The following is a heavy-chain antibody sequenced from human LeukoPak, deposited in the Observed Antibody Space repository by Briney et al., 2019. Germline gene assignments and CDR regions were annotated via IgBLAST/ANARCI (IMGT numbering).Heavy chain of an antibody. CDR2: IYYSGST. D-gene: IGHD3-22*01. CDR3: ARHRFYYDSSGYYTYYYYYYMDV. V-gene: IGHV4-59*08. Sequence: SETLSLTCTVSGGSISSYYWSWIRQPPGKGLEWIGYIYYSGSTNYNPSLKSRVTISVDTSKNQFSLKLSSVTAADTAVYYCARHRFYYDSSGYYTYYYYYYMDVWGKGTTVTISS. J-gene: IGHJ6*03. CDR1: GGSISSYY.